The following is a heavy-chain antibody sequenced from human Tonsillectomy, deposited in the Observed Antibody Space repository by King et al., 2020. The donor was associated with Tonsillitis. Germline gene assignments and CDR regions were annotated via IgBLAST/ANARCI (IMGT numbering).Heavy chain of an antibody. CDR2: ISGSGGST. D-gene: IGHD1-7*01. CDR1: GFTFSSYA. Sequence: VQLVESGGGLVQPGGSLRLSCAASGFTFSSYAMSWVRQAPGKGLEWVSTISGSGGSTYYADSVKGRFTISRDNSKNTLYLQMNSLRAEDTAVYYGASLMYNWTYAGWSGFDYWGQGTLAAVSS. J-gene: IGHJ4*02. CDR3: ASLMYNWTYAGWSGFDY. V-gene: IGHV3-23*04.